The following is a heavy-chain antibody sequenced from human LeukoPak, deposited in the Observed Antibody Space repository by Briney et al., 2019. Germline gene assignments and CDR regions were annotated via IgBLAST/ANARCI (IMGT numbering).Heavy chain of an antibody. CDR2: IYTDGSA. V-gene: IGHV3-53*01. CDR1: GFSVYSHNY. CDR3: AREGYCTVASCSV. Sequence: PGGSLTLSCTGSGFSVYSHNYMNWVRQAPGKGLEWVSLIYTDGSAYYADSVKGRFTLSRDISRNTLYLQMNNLRAEDTATYYCAREGYCTVASCSVWDKGTTVTVSS. J-gene: IGHJ6*04. D-gene: IGHD2-8*02.